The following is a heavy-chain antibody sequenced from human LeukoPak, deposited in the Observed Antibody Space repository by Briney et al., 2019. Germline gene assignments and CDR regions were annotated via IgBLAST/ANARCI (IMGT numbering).Heavy chain of an antibody. V-gene: IGHV4-59*01. Sequence: PSETLSLTCTVPGGSISSYYWSWIRQPPAKGLEWIGYIHHSVSPTYNPSLKSRVTISVDTSKNQFYLKVSSVAAADTAVYYCARDILMVGATHYFDYWGQGILVTVSS. CDR3: ARDILMVGATHYFDY. CDR1: GGSISSYY. D-gene: IGHD1-26*01. CDR2: IHHSVSP. J-gene: IGHJ4*02.